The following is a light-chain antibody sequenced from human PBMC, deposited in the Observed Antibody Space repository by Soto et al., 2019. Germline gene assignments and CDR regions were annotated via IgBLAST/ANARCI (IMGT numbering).Light chain of an antibody. J-gene: IGKJ5*01. CDR3: QQRSNWPSIT. V-gene: IGKV3-11*01. CDR1: QSVSSY. Sequence: EIVLTQSPATLSLSPGERATLSCRASQSVSSYLAWYQQKPGQAPRLLIYDASNRATGIPARFSGSGSGTDFTLTINSLEPEDSAVYYCQQRSNWPSITFGQGTLLEI. CDR2: DAS.